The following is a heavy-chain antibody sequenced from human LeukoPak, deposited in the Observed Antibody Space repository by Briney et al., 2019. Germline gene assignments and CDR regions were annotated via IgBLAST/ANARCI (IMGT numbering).Heavy chain of an antibody. CDR1: GGSISSYY. V-gene: IGHV4-59*01. CDR3: ARGGYSGKDYNN. D-gene: IGHD5-12*01. Sequence: SETLSLTCTVSGGSISSYYWSWIRQPPGNGLEWIGYIYYTGSTNHNPSLKSRVTISVDTSKNHFSLKLSSVTAADTAVYYCARGGYSGKDYNNWGQGTLVTVSS. CDR2: IYYTGST. J-gene: IGHJ4*02.